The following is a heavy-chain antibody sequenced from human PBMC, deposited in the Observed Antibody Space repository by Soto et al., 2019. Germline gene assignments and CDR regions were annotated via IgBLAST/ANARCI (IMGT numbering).Heavy chain of an antibody. CDR3: ARGIGYYDSSSYYYFDC. CDR2: ISTGSSSI. V-gene: IGHV3-48*02. CDR1: GFTFSSYS. Sequence: VQLVESGGGLVQPGGSLRLSCAASGFTFSSYSMNWVPQAPGKGLEWVSYISTGSSSIYYADSVKGRFTISRDNAKNSLYLQMNSLRDEDTAVYYCARGIGYYDSSSYYYFDCWGQGTLVTVSS. J-gene: IGHJ4*02. D-gene: IGHD3-22*01.